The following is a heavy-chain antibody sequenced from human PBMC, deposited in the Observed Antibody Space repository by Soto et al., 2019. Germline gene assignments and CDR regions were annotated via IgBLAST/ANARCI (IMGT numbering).Heavy chain of an antibody. CDR2: ISADNGNT. Sequence: GSVKFSCKSSGYTYTRYGISWVRQALAQGLEWMGWISADNGNTNYAHKIQGRVTMTTDTSTSTAYMELRSLRSDDTAAYFCARDWYCSGGRCYNCFDPWGQGTLVTFSS. J-gene: IGHJ5*02. CDR3: ARDWYCSGGRCYNCFDP. CDR1: GYTYTRYG. V-gene: IGHV1-18*01. D-gene: IGHD2-15*01.